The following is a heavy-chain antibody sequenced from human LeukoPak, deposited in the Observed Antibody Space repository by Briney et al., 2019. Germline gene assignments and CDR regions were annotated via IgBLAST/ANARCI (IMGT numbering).Heavy chain of an antibody. V-gene: IGHV4-31*03. D-gene: IGHD3-22*01. Sequence: SETLSLTCTVSGGSISSGGYYWSWIRQHPGKGLEWIGYIYYSGSTYYNPSLKSRVTISVDTSKNQFSLKLSSVTAADTAVYYCARVGSGSLDYWGQGTLVTASS. CDR3: ARVGSGSLDY. J-gene: IGHJ4*02. CDR2: IYYSGST. CDR1: GGSISSGGYY.